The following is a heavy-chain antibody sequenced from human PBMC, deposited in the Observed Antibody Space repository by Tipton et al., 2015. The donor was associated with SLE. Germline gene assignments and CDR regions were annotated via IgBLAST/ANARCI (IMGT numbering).Heavy chain of an antibody. J-gene: IGHJ6*03. CDR1: GDSFTDYY. V-gene: IGHV1-69-2*01. Sequence: QSGAEVKKPGATVKISCKVSGDSFTDYYIHWVRQAPGKGLEWMGVVHPEDGDETRYAEKFQGRVIITADSSTDTVYMELSSLRSDDTAVYYCATRGGAMRQYFFMDVWGKGTTVTVSS. CDR2: VHPEDGDET. CDR3: ATRGGAMRQYFFMDV. D-gene: IGHD5-24*01.